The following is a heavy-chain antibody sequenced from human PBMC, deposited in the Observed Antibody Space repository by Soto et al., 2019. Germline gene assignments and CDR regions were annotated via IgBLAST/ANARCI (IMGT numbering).Heavy chain of an antibody. CDR2: IIPILGIA. V-gene: IGHV1-69*02. CDR3: ARGQGYDILTGPGDEAFDI. CDR1: GGTFSSYT. Sequence: SVKVSCKASGGTFSSYTISWVRQAPGQGLEWMGRIIPILGIANYAQKFQGRVTITADKSTSTAYMELSSLRSEDTAVYYCARGQGYDILTGPGDEAFDIWGQGTMVTVS. J-gene: IGHJ3*02. D-gene: IGHD3-9*01.